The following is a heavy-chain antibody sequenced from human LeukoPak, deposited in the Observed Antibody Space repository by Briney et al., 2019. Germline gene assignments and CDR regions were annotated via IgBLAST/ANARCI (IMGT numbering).Heavy chain of an antibody. Sequence: GGSLRLSCAASGFTFSSHGMNWVRQAPGKGLEWVSGISPSGGITYYTDSVKGRFTISRDNSKNTLYLQMNSLRAEDTAVYYCAKDRLRYFDWLLDPSFDYWGQGTLVTVSS. V-gene: IGHV3-23*01. CDR1: GFTFSSHG. CDR2: ISPSGGIT. CDR3: AKDRLRYFDWLLDPSFDY. D-gene: IGHD3-9*01. J-gene: IGHJ4*02.